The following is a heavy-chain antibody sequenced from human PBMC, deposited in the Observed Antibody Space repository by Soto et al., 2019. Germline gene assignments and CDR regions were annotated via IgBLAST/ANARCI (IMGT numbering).Heavy chain of an antibody. J-gene: IGHJ5*02. V-gene: IGHV3-49*03. Sequence: PGGSLRLSCTASGFTFGDYAMSWFRQAPGKGLEWVGFIRSKAYGGTTEYAASVKGRFTISRDDSKSIAYLQMNGLKTEDTAVYYCTRAYDSSIRYIKRGDWFDPWGQGTLVTVSS. CDR3: TRAYDSSIRYIKRGDWFDP. D-gene: IGHD3-22*01. CDR2: IRSKAYGGTT. CDR1: GFTFGDYA.